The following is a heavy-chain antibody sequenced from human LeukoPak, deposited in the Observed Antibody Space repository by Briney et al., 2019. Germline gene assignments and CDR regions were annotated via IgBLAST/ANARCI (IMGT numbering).Heavy chain of an antibody. CDR3: AREVYDSSGYYFLHDY. CDR2: IYICGST. J-gene: IGHJ4*02. V-gene: IGHV4-4*07. D-gene: IGHD3-22*01. Sequence: SETLSLTCTVSGGSISSYYWSWIRQPAGKGLEWIGRIYICGSTNYNPSLKSRVTMSVDTSKNQFSLKLSSVTAADTAVYYCAREVYDSSGYYFLHDYWGQGTLVTVSS. CDR1: GGSISSYY.